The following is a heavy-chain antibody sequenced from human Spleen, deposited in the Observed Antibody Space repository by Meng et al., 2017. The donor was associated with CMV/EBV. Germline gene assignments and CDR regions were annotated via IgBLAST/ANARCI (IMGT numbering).Heavy chain of an antibody. Sequence: ASVKVSCKASGYTFTGHFMHWVRQAPGQGLEWMGWIHPNTGGTNYAQNFQGRVTMTRDTSIRTVYMELSSLRSDDTAVFYCARSESLDHWGQGTLVTVSS. J-gene: IGHJ4*02. V-gene: IGHV1-2*02. CDR3: ARSESLDH. CDR1: GYTFTGHF. CDR2: IHPNTGGT.